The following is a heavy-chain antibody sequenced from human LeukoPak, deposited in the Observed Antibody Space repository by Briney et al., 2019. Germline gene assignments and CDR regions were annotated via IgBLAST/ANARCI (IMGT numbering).Heavy chain of an antibody. CDR3: ARRSVTHGAFDI. CDR1: GFTFSSYS. J-gene: IGHJ3*02. V-gene: IGHV3-21*01. D-gene: IGHD4-23*01. CDR2: ISSSSSYI. Sequence: GGSLRLSCAASGFTFSSYSMNWVRQAPGKGLEWVSSISSSSSYIYYADSVKGRFTISRDNAKNSLYLQMNSLRAEDTAVYYCARRSVTHGAFDIWGQGTMVTVSS.